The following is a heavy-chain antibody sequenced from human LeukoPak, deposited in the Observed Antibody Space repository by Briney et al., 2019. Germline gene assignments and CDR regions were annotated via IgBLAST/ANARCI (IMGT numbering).Heavy chain of an antibody. CDR1: GGSFSGYY. J-gene: IGHJ4*02. CDR3: ARRAQYYYGSGSYPPSY. D-gene: IGHD3-10*01. CDR2: INHSGST. V-gene: IGHV4-34*01. Sequence: SETLSLTCAVYGGSFSGYYWSWIRQPPGKGLEWIGEINHSGSTNYNPSLKSRVTISVDTSKNQFSLKLSSVTAADTAVYYCARRAQYYYGSGSYPPSYWGQGTLVTVSS.